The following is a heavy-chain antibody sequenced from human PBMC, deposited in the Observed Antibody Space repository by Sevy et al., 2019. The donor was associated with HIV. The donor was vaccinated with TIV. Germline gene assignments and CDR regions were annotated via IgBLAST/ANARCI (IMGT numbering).Heavy chain of an antibody. CDR2: MNPNSGNT. CDR3: ARGGGGSSSWMALYYYYGMDV. CDR1: GYTFTSYD. Sequence: ASVKVSCKASGYTFTSYDINWVRQATGQGLEWMGWMNPNSGNTGYAQKFQGRVTMTRNTSISTAYMELSSLRSEDTAMYYCARGGGGSSSWMALYYYYGMDVWGQGTTVTVSS. D-gene: IGHD6-13*01. V-gene: IGHV1-8*01. J-gene: IGHJ6*02.